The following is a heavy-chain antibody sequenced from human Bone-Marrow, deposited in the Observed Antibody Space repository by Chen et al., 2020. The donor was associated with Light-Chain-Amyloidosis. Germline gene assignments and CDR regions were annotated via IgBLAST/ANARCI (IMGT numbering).Heavy chain of an antibody. J-gene: IGHJ4*02. D-gene: IGHD5-12*01. CDR1: GFTFRFEA. Sequence: EVQLLESGGGLVQPGGSLRLSCVASGFTFRFEAMNWVPQAPGKGLEWVSVIHSTGRKEYADSVKGRFTISRDNSKNTLYLQMDTLRADDTAVYYCVKDVRADSGYDLDYWGQATVVTVSS. CDR2: IHSTGRK. V-gene: IGHV3-23*01. CDR3: VKDVRADSGYDLDY.